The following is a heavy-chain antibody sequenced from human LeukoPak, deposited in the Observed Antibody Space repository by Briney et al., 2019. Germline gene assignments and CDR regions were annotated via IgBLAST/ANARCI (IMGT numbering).Heavy chain of an antibody. D-gene: IGHD1-14*01. CDR1: GYTFTSYG. CDR2: ISAYNGNT. CDR3: ATPPRGYYGMDV. Sequence: ASVKVSCKASGYTFTSYGISWVRQAPGQGLEWMEWISAYNGNTNYAQKLQGRVTMTTDTSTSTAYMELRSLRSDDTAVYYCATPPRGYYGMDVWGQGTTVTVSS. J-gene: IGHJ6*02. V-gene: IGHV1-18*01.